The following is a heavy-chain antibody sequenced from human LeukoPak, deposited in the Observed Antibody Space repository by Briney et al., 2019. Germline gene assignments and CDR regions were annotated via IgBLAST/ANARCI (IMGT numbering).Heavy chain of an antibody. D-gene: IGHD3-22*01. CDR1: GFTFSSYW. J-gene: IGHJ3*02. CDR2: IKQDGSEK. V-gene: IGHV3-7*01. Sequence: GGSLRLSCAASGFTFSSYWMSWVRQAPGKGREWVANIKQDGSEKYYVDSVKGRFTISRDNAKNSLYLQMNSLRAEDTAVYYCAREHPAYDSSGYAFDIWGQGTMVTVSS. CDR3: AREHPAYDSSGYAFDI.